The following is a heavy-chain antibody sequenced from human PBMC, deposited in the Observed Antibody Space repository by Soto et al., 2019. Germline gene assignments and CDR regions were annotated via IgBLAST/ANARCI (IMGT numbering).Heavy chain of an antibody. CDR1: GFTFSSYS. CDR2: ISSSSSYI. D-gene: IGHD3-9*01. CDR3: ARETQLVTDGMDV. Sequence: EVQLVESGGGLVKPGGSPRLSCAASGFTFSSYSMNWVRQAPGKGLEWVSSISSSSSYIYYADSVKGRFTISRDNAKNSLYLQMNSLRAEDTAVYYCARETQLVTDGMDVWGQGTTVTVSS. J-gene: IGHJ6*02. V-gene: IGHV3-21*01.